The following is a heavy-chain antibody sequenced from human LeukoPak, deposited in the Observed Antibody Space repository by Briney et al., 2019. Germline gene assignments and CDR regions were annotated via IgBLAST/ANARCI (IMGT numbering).Heavy chain of an antibody. Sequence: GSLRLSCAASGFTFSSYGMHWVRQAPGKGLEWVAVIWYDGSNKYYADSVKGRFTISRDNSKNTLYLQMNSLRAEDTAVYYCARFVVPRIVGATTRAFDIWGQGTMVTVSS. CDR1: GFTFSSYG. J-gene: IGHJ3*02. CDR2: IWYDGSNK. CDR3: ARFVVPRIVGATTRAFDI. D-gene: IGHD1-26*01. V-gene: IGHV3-33*01.